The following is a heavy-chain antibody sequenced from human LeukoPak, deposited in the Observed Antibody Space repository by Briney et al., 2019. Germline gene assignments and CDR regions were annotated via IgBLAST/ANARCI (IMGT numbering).Heavy chain of an antibody. Sequence: PSETLSLTCTVSGGSISSGGYYWSWIRQHPGKGLEWIGYIYYSGSTYYNPSLKSRVTISVDTSKNQFSLKLSSVTAADTAVYYCARASRGYYGSGRPAKSTNWYFDPWGRGTLVTVSS. CDR3: ARASRGYYGSGRPAKSTNWYFDP. CDR2: IYYSGST. V-gene: IGHV4-31*03. D-gene: IGHD3-10*01. J-gene: IGHJ2*01. CDR1: GGSISSGGYY.